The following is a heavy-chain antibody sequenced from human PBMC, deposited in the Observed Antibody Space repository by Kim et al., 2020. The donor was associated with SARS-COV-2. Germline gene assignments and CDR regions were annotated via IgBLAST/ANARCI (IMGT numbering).Heavy chain of an antibody. CDR2: INPSRCST. Sequence: ASVKVSCKASGYTFTSYYMHWVRQAPGQGLEWMGIINPSRCSTSYAQKFQGRVTMTRDTSTSTDYMELSSLRSEDTAVYYCARGNVGSLVGIYYYYGRDVWDQQTTDTVS. CDR3: ARGNVGSLVGIYYYYGRDV. D-gene: IGHD3-22*01. V-gene: IGHV1-46*01. CDR1: GYTFTSYY. J-gene: IGHJ6*02.